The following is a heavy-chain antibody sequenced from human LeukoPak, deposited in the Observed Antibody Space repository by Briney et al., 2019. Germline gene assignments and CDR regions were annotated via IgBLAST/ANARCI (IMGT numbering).Heavy chain of an antibody. CDR2: IERGGST. J-gene: IGHJ4*02. D-gene: IGHD3-10*01. Sequence: SETLSLTCTVSGGSISSGDYYWSWIRQPPGKGLEWVGEIERGGSTNYHPSLKSRVTISVDTSKNQLSLKLSFVTAADTAVYYCARGLGSGSYYHYWGQGTLVTVSS. V-gene: IGHV4-39*07. CDR3: ARGLGSGSYYHY. CDR1: GGSISSGDYY.